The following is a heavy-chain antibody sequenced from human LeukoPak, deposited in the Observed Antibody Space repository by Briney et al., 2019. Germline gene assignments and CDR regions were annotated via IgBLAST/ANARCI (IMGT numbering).Heavy chain of an antibody. Sequence: GGSLSLSCAASGFTFSSYAMSWVRQAPGKGLEWVSAISGSGGSTYYADSVKGRFTISRDNSKNTLYLQMNSLRAEDTAVYYCAKGGYFDWLTNPDFDYWGQGTLVTVSS. CDR2: ISGSGGST. V-gene: IGHV3-23*01. D-gene: IGHD3-9*01. CDR1: GFTFSSYA. CDR3: AKGGYFDWLTNPDFDY. J-gene: IGHJ4*02.